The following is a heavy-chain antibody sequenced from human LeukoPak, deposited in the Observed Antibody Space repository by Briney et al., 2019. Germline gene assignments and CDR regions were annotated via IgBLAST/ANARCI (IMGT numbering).Heavy chain of an antibody. V-gene: IGHV4-38-2*01. D-gene: IGHD1-26*01. J-gene: IGHJ4*02. CDR2: IYHSGST. Sequence: SETLSLTCAVSGYSISSGYYCGWIRQPPGKGLEWIGSIYHSGSTYYNPSLKSRVTISVDTSKNQFSLKLSSVTAADTAVYYCARMAYSGSYYFDYWGQGTLVTVSS. CDR1: GYSISSGYY. CDR3: ARMAYSGSYYFDY.